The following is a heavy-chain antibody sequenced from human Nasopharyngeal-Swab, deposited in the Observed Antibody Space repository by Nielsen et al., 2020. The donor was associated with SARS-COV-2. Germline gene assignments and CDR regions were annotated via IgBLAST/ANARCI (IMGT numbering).Heavy chain of an antibody. CDR1: GYTFTSYG. V-gene: IGHV1-18*01. CDR3: ARILRLELRTCGMDV. J-gene: IGHJ6*02. CDR2: ISAYNGNT. Sequence: ASVKVSCKASGYTFTSYGISWVRQAPGQGLEWMGWISAYNGNTNYAQKLQGRVTMTTDTSTSTAYMELRSLRSDDTAVYYCARILRLELRTCGMDVWGQGTTVPLSS. D-gene: IGHD1-7*01.